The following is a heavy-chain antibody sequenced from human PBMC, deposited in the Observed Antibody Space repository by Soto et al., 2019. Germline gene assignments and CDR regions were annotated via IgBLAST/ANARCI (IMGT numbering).Heavy chain of an antibody. J-gene: IGHJ4*02. CDR1: GGSISGYY. CDR2: IYYSGTT. Sequence: QVQLQESGPGLVRPSETLSLTCTVSGGSISGYYWSWIRQPPGKGLEWIGYIYYSGTTSYNPSLNSRITRSEDTSKNQFSLKVNSVAAADTAVYYCARESYYGSGATVVAYWGQGTLVTVSS. V-gene: IGHV4-59*01. CDR3: ARESYYGSGATVVAY. D-gene: IGHD3-10*01.